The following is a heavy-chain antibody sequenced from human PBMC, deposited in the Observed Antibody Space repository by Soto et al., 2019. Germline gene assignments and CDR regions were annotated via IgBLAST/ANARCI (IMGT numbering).Heavy chain of an antibody. V-gene: IGHV3-48*02. CDR3: ARGGSGSYYNGYYFDH. Sequence: GGSLRLSCAAAGFTFSSYSMNWVRQAPGKVREWVSYISSSSSTIYYADSVKGRFTISRDNAKNSLYLQMNSLRDEDTAVYYCARGGSGSYYNGYYFDHWGQGT. D-gene: IGHD3-10*01. CDR2: ISSSSSTI. CDR1: GFTFSSYS. J-gene: IGHJ4*02.